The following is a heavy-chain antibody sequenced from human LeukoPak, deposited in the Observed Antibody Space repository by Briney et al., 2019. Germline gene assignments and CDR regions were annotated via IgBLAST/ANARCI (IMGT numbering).Heavy chain of an antibody. D-gene: IGHD3/OR15-3a*01. CDR3: ARGRGTGSYYGH. Sequence: SETLSLTCAVYGGSFSGYYWSWIRQPPGKGLEWIGEINHSGSTNYNPSLKSRVSISADPSKKQFSLRLNSVTAADTAVYYCARGRGTGSYYGHWGQGTLVTVSS. CDR1: GGSFSGYY. V-gene: IGHV4-34*01. CDR2: INHSGST. J-gene: IGHJ4*03.